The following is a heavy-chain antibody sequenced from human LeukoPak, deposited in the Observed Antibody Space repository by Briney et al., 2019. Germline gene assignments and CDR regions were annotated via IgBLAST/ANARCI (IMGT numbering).Heavy chain of an antibody. CDR2: ISSSSSYI. D-gene: IGHD2-2*02. CDR3: ARDPECSSTSCYMLDY. V-gene: IGHV3-21*01. CDR1: GFTFSSYS. J-gene: IGHJ4*02. Sequence: GGSLRLSCAASGFTFSSYSMNWVRQAPGKGLEWVSSISSSSSYIYYADSVKGRFTISRDNAKNSLYLQMNSLRAEDTAVYYCARDPECSSTSCYMLDYWGQGTLVTVS.